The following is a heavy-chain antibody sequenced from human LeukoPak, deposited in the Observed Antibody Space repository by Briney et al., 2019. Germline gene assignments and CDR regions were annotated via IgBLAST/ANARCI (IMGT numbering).Heavy chain of an antibody. J-gene: IGHJ5*02. CDR2: INPNSGGT. CDR1: GYTFTGYY. V-gene: IGHV1-2*02. Sequence: ASVKVSCKASGYTFTGYYMHWVRQAPGQGLEWMGWINPNSGGTNYAQKFQGRVTMTRDTSISTAYMELGRLRSDDTAVYYCARVSNGDYAVDWFDPWGQGTLVTVSS. CDR3: ARVSNGDYAVDWFDP. D-gene: IGHD4-17*01.